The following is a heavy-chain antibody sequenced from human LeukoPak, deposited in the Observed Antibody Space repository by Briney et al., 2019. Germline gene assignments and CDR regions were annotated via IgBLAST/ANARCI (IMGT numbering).Heavy chain of an antibody. CDR2: VSYDGINK. CDR3: ARGVPLAYYFDY. J-gene: IGHJ4*02. CDR1: GFTFSNYA. Sequence: GGSLRLSCAASGFTFSNYAMHWVRQAPGKGLEWVAVVSYDGINKYYADSAKGRFTISRDNSKNTLYLQMNSLRAEDTAMYYCARGVPLAYYFDYWGQGTLVTVSS. V-gene: IGHV3-30-3*01.